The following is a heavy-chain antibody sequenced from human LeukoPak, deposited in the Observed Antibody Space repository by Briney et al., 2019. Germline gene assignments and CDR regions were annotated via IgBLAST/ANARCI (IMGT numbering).Heavy chain of an antibody. CDR2: ISSSSSYI. D-gene: IGHD4-11*01. J-gene: IGHJ3*02. Sequence: PGKSLRLSCAGSGFTFDDYAMHWVRQAPGKGLEGVSSISSSSSYIYYADSVKGRFTISRDNAKNSLYLQMNSLRAEDTAVYYCARTTVTTYSDAFDIXXXGXXXXVSS. CDR3: ARTTVTTYSDAFDI. V-gene: IGHV3-21*01. CDR1: GFTFDDYA.